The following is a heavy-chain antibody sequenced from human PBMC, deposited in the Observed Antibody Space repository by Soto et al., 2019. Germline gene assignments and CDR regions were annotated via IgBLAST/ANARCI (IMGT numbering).Heavy chain of an antibody. Sequence: GGSLRLSCAASGFTFSSYAMHWVRQAPGKGLEWVAVISYDGSNKYYADSVKGRFAISRDNSKNTLYLQMNSLRAEDTAVYYCARDYVWGSYREYYYGMDVWGQGTTVTVSS. J-gene: IGHJ6*02. CDR2: ISYDGSNK. CDR1: GFTFSSYA. V-gene: IGHV3-30*09. D-gene: IGHD3-16*02. CDR3: ARDYVWGSYREYYYGMDV.